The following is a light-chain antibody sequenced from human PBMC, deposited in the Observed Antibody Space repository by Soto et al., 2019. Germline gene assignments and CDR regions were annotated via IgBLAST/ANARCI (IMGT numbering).Light chain of an antibody. CDR3: SSYTSSSTLVV. V-gene: IGLV2-8*01. Sequence: QSALTQPPSASGSPGQSVTISCTGTSSDVGGYNSVSWYQQHPGKAPKLMIYEVSKRPSGVPVRFSGSKSGNTASLTVSGLQAEDEADYYCSSYTSSSTLVVFGGGTKLTVL. J-gene: IGLJ2*01. CDR2: EVS. CDR1: SSDVGGYNS.